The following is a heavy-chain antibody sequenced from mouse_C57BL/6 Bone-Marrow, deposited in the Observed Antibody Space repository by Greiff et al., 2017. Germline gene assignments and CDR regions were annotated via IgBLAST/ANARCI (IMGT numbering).Heavy chain of an antibody. CDR1: GFTFSSYA. Sequence: EVQGVESGGGLVKPGGSLKLSCAASGFTFSSYAMSWVRQTPEKRLEWVATISDGGSYTYYPDNVKGRFTISRDKAKNNLYLQMSHLKSEDTAMYYCARGRDYWGQGTTLTVAS. V-gene: IGHV5-4*01. CDR2: ISDGGSYT. CDR3: ARGRDY. J-gene: IGHJ2*01.